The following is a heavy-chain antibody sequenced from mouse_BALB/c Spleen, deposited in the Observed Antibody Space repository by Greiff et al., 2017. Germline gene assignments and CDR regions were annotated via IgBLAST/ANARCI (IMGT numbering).Heavy chain of an antibody. V-gene: IGHV1-4*01. D-gene: IGHD4-1*01. J-gene: IGHJ4*01. CDR2: INPSSGYT. CDR1: GYTFTSYT. Sequence: QVQLKESGAELARPGASVKMSCKASGYTFTSYTMHWVKQRPGQGLEWIGYINPSSGYTNYNQKFKDKATLTADKSSSTAYMQLSSLTSEDSAVYYCARYWDGYAMDYWGQGTSVTVSS. CDR3: ARYWDGYAMDY.